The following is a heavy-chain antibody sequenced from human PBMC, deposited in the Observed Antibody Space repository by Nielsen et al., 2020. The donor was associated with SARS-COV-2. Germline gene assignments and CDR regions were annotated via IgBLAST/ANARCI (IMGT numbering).Heavy chain of an antibody. Sequence: WVRQAPGQGLEWMGWMNPNSGNTGYAQKFQGRVTMTRNTSISTAYMELSSLRSEDTAVYYCARSLLILRYFDWLPYFDYWGQGTLVTVS. CDR3: ARSLLILRYFDWLPYFDY. V-gene: IGHV1-8*01. J-gene: IGHJ4*02. CDR2: MNPNSGNT. D-gene: IGHD3-9*01.